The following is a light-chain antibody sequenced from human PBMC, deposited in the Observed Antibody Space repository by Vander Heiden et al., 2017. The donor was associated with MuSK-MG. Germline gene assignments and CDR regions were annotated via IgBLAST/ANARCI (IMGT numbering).Light chain of an antibody. CDR1: SGDVGGYNY. Sequence: ALTQPRPVSGSPGQSVTVPCTGTSGDVGGYNYVSYYQQHAGKAPKLMIYDVSKRPSGGPDRFSGCKSGNTASLTVSGLQAEDEADYYCCSYAGSYEVFGGGTQLTVL. CDR3: CSYAGSYEV. V-gene: IGLV2-11*01. CDR2: DVS. J-gene: IGLJ2*01.